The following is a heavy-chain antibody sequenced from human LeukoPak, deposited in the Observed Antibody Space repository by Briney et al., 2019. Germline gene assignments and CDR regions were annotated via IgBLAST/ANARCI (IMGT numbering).Heavy chain of an antibody. V-gene: IGHV3-21*01. CDR3: ARGGRAAAGSLGY. CDR1: GFTFSSYS. Sequence: GGSLGLSCAASGFTFSSYSMNWVRQAPGKGLEWVSSISSSSSYIYYADSVKGRFSISRDNAKNSLYLQMNSLRAEDTAAYYCARGGRAAAGSLGYWGQGTLVTVSS. J-gene: IGHJ4*02. CDR2: ISSSSSYI. D-gene: IGHD6-13*01.